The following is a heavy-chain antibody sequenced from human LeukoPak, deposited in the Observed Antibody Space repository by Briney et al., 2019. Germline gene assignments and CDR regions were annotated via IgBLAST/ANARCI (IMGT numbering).Heavy chain of an antibody. V-gene: IGHV3-30*18. CDR2: ISYDGSNK. J-gene: IGHJ4*02. D-gene: IGHD5-18*01. Sequence: GGSLRLSCAASGFTFSDYGMHWVRQAPGKGLEWVAVISYDGSNKYYVDSEKGRFTISRDNSKNTVYLQMNSLRAEDTAVYYCAKEVSGYSYGSDYWGQGTLVTVSS. CDR3: AKEVSGYSYGSDY. CDR1: GFTFSDYG.